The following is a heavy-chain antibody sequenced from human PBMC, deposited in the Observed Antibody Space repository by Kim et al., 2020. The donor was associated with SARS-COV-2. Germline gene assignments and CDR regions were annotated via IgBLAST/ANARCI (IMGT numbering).Heavy chain of an antibody. CDR2: IYYSGST. CDR1: GGSISSSSYY. Sequence: SETLSLTCTVSGGSISSSSYYWGWIRQPPGKGLEWIGSIYYSGSTNYNPSLKRRVTISVDTSKNQFSLKLSSVTAADTAVYYCARLPYSSGWYYFDYWGQGTLVTVSS. D-gene: IGHD6-19*01. CDR3: ARLPYSSGWYYFDY. V-gene: IGHV4-39*01. J-gene: IGHJ4*02.